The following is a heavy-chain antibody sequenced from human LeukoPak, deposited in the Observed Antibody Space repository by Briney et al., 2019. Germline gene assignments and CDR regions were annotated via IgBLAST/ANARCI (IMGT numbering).Heavy chain of an antibody. Sequence: PGGSLRLSCAATGLTFSSFSMHWVRQAPGKGLEWVAVISYDGSNKYYADSVKGRFTISRDNSKNTLYLQMNSLRTEDTAVYYCAKGRVGANGYYYYGMDVWGQGTTVTVSS. CDR2: ISYDGSNK. CDR3: AKGRVGANGYYYYGMDV. D-gene: IGHD1-26*01. V-gene: IGHV3-30*18. CDR1: GLTFSSFS. J-gene: IGHJ6*02.